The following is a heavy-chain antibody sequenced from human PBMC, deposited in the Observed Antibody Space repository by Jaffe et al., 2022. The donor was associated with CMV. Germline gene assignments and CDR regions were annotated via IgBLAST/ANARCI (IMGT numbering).Heavy chain of an antibody. CDR2: SDPGSGDT. CDR1: GYTFTGHY. Sequence: QVQLVQSGTEVKKPGASVKVSCKASGYTFTGHYLHWVRQAPGQGLEWMAWSDPGSGDTNYAQKFQGRVTVTRDTSISTAYMDLSRLGSDDTAVYYCARAGTVSGVPDALHIWGQGTMVTVFS. V-gene: IGHV1-2*02. CDR3: ARAGTVSGVPDALHI. D-gene: IGHD3-10*01. J-gene: IGHJ3*02.